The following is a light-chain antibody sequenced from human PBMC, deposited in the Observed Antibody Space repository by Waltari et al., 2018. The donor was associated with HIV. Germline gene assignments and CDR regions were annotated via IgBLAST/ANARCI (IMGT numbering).Light chain of an antibody. CDR1: QLGDKY. Sequence: YELTQPPSVAVSPGQTASITCSANQLGDKYVSLYQQQPGHSPVLVIYPDNKRHSGIPERYSASLSWNAATLTISGTLPMDEADYYCQTCDRPTVIFGGGTKLTV. V-gene: IGLV3-1*01. CDR2: PDN. CDR3: QTCDRPTVI. J-gene: IGLJ2*01.